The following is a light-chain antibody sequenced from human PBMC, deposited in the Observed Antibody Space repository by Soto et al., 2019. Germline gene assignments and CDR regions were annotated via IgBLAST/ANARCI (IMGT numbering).Light chain of an antibody. V-gene: IGKV1-5*03. J-gene: IGKJ1*01. CDR3: QHYHSYSRT. CDR1: QSIDSW. CDR2: QAS. Sequence: DIQMTQSPSTLSASIGDRVTITCRASQSIDSWLAWYQQKPGKAPKLLNYQASSLQTGVPSRFISSGSGTEFTLTISCLQPDDFATYYCQHYHSYSRTFGQGTKVEVK.